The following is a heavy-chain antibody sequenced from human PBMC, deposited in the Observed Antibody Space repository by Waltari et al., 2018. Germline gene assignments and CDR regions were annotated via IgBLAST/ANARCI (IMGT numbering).Heavy chain of an antibody. V-gene: IGHV1-2*02. CDR2: INPNSGIT. CDR3: ARDIGGAAAGTEYFQH. J-gene: IGHJ1*01. D-gene: IGHD6-13*01. CDR1: GYTFTDSC. Sequence: QAQLVQSGADVKNPGASAQVSCKASGYTFTDSCMHWVRQAPGQGFEWMGWINPNSGITNFAQKFQGRVTMTRDTSTTTVYMELSSLKSDDTALYYCARDIGGAAAGTEYFQHWGQGTLVTVSS.